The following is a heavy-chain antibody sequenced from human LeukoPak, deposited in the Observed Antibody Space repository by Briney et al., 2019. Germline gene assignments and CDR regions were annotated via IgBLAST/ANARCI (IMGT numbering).Heavy chain of an antibody. CDR3: ARGIATYGSGSYSHYYYYMDV. CDR1: GGTFSSYA. Sequence: GASVKVSCKASGGTFSSYAISWVRQAPGQGLEWMGGIIPIFGTANYAQKFQGRVTITADKSTSTAYMELSSLRSEDTAVYYCARGIATYGSGSYSHYYYYMDVWGKGTTVTVSS. D-gene: IGHD3-10*01. J-gene: IGHJ6*03. V-gene: IGHV1-69*06. CDR2: IIPIFGTA.